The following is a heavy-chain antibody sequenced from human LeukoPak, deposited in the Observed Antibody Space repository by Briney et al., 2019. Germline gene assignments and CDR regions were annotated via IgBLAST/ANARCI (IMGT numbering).Heavy chain of an antibody. J-gene: IGHJ3*02. V-gene: IGHV3-48*01. CDR1: GFTFSSYS. Sequence: HPGGSLRLSCAASGFTFSSYSMNWVRQTPGKGLEWISYISSTSSTIYFADSVKGRFTISRDNAKNSLYLQMNSLRAEDTAVYYCARDCGGGSCYGPYDAFDIWGQGTMVTVSS. CDR3: ARDCGGGSCYGPYDAFDI. CDR2: ISSTSSTI. D-gene: IGHD2-15*01.